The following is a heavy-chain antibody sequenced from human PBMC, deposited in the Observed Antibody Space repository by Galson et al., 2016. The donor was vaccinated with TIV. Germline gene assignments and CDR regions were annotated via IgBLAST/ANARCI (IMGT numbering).Heavy chain of an antibody. V-gene: IGHV5-51*03. CDR3: ARAPGYTGYSYGYFDS. CDR1: GYSFTSNW. CDR2: IYAGDSDT. J-gene: IGHJ4*02. Sequence: QSGAEVKKPGESLKIPCKVSGYSFTSNWIAWVRQMPGKGLEWMGIIYAGDSDTRYSPSFQGQVTISADESVSTAYLQWSNLKASDSAMYFCARAPGYTGYSYGYFDSWGRGTLVTVSS. D-gene: IGHD5-18*01.